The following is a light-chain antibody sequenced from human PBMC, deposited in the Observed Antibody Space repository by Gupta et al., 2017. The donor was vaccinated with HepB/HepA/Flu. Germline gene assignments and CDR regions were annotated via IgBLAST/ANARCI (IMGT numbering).Light chain of an antibody. V-gene: IGKV3-15*01. CDR2: GAS. Sequence: FVITQSPDSLFVSTGERVTLSCRASQSVYSSLAWYQQKPGQAPRLLIYGASTRATDIPARFSGSGSGTEFTLTISSLQSEDFAVYFCQQYNLRPLTFGGGTKVEIK. CDR1: QSVYSS. CDR3: QQYNLRPLT. J-gene: IGKJ4*02.